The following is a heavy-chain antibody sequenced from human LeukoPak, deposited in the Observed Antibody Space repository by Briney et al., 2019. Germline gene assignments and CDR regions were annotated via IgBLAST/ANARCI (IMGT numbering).Heavy chain of an antibody. CDR1: GGSISSSSYY. V-gene: IGHV4-39*01. CDR2: IYYSGST. CDR3: ARTIVVVPAAIRWFDP. D-gene: IGHD2-2*01. Sequence: LETLSLTCTVSGGSISSSSYYWGWIRQPPGKGLEWIGSIYYSGSTYYNPSLKSRVTISVDTSKNQFSLKLSSVTATDTAVYYCARTIVVVPAAIRWFDPWGQGTLVTVSS. J-gene: IGHJ5*02.